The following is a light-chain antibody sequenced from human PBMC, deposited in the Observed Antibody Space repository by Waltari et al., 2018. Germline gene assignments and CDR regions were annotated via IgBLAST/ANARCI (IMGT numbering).Light chain of an antibody. CDR2: KAS. Sequence: DIQMTQSPSTLSAFVGDRVTITCRASQSISSWLAWYQPQPGKAPNLLIYKASSLETGVPSRFSGSGSGTDFTLTISSLQPDDFATYYCQQYSSFPFTFGPGTKVDIK. CDR1: QSISSW. V-gene: IGKV1-5*03. CDR3: QQYSSFPFT. J-gene: IGKJ3*01.